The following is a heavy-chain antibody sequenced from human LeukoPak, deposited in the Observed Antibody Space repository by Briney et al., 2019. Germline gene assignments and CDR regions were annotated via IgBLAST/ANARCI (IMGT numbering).Heavy chain of an antibody. CDR1: GFTFSSYS. Sequence: GGSLRLSCAASGFTFSSYSMNWVRQAPGKGLESLSSISSSSSSYIYYADSVKGRFTISRDNAKISLYLQMNSLRAEDTAVYYCARDGTAAGGRSFDYWGQGTLVTVSS. CDR2: ISSSSSSYI. CDR3: ARDGTAAGGRSFDY. J-gene: IGHJ4*02. V-gene: IGHV3-21*01. D-gene: IGHD6-13*01.